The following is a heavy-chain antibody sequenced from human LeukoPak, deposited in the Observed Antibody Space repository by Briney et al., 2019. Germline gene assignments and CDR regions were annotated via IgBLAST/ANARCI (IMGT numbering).Heavy chain of an antibody. V-gene: IGHV4-4*07. CDR1: GGSISSYY. Sequence: SETLSLTCTVSGGSISSYYWSWIRQPAVKVLEWIGRIYTSGSTNYNPSLKSRVTMSVDTSKNQFPLKLSSVTAADTAVYYCARVRGDYNWFDPWGQGTLVTVSS. CDR2: IYTSGST. D-gene: IGHD3-3*01. CDR3: ARVRGDYNWFDP. J-gene: IGHJ5*02.